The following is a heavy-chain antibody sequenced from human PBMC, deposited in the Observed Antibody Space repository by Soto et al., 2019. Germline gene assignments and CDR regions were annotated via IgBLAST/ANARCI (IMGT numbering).Heavy chain of an antibody. D-gene: IGHD2-2*01. V-gene: IGHV4-39*01. J-gene: IGHJ5*02. CDR2: MYYSEST. Sequence: PSETLSLTCHVPGGSISSSDYYWGWIRQPPGKGLEWIGSMYYSESTYHNPSLKSRVTISVDTSENQFSLKLSSVTAADTAVYYCARLWRYCTSNSCYPDHWGQGTMVTVS. CDR3: ARLWRYCTSNSCYPDH. CDR1: GGSISSSDYY.